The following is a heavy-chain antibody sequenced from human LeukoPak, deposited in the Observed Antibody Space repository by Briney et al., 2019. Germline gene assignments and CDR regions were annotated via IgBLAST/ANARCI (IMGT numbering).Heavy chain of an antibody. CDR1: GYTSTDYY. Sequence: GASVKVSCKPSGYTSTDYYMHWVRRDPQRGPGRMGWIHPNSGDTKSAQRFQGRVTMTRDTSISTAYMELTRLTSDDTAVYYCASYYGHYTRNWMDTWGQGTLVTVSS. J-gene: IGHJ5*02. D-gene: IGHD4-17*01. V-gene: IGHV1-2*02. CDR3: ASYYGHYTRNWMDT. CDR2: IHPNSGDT.